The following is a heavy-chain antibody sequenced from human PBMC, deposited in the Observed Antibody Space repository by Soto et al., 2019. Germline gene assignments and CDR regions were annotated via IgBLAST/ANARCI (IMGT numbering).Heavy chain of an antibody. J-gene: IGHJ5*02. V-gene: IGHV1-24*01. D-gene: IGHD4-17*01. CDR3: TTYDGDYNFDH. Sequence: QVQLVQSGAEVKKPGASVKVSCKVSGYTLNEVAMHWVRQAPGKGLEWLGGFDPDEAETIYAQHFQGRVTMTEDTSTDTVYMELSSLRSEDTALDFCTTYDGDYNFDHWGQGTLVTVSS. CDR2: FDPDEAET. CDR1: GYTLNEVA.